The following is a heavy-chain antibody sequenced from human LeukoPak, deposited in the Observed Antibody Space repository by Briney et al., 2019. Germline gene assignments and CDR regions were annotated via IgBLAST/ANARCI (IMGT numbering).Heavy chain of an antibody. Sequence: SETLSLTCTVSGGSISSYYWGWIRQPAGKGLEWIGRIYTSGSTNYNPSLKSRVTMSVDTSKNQFSLKLSSVTAADTAVYYCARGYYDSSGYYPQDAFDIWGQGTMVTVSS. CDR3: ARGYYDSSGYYPQDAFDI. D-gene: IGHD3-22*01. J-gene: IGHJ3*02. CDR1: GGSISSYY. CDR2: IYTSGST. V-gene: IGHV4-4*07.